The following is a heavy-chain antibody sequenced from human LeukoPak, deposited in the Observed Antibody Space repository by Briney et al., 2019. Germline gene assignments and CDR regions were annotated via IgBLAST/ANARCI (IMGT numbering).Heavy chain of an antibody. CDR3: ARGVVAGYYYYGMDV. V-gene: IGHV4-34*01. J-gene: IGHJ6*02. CDR2: INHSGST. D-gene: IGHD2-15*01. Sequence: PSETLSLTCAVYGGSFSGYYWSWIRQPPGKGLEWIGEINHSGSTNYNPSLKSRVTISVDTSKNQFSLKLSSVTAADTAVYYCARGVVAGYYYYGMDVWGQGTTVTVSS. CDR1: GGSFSGYY.